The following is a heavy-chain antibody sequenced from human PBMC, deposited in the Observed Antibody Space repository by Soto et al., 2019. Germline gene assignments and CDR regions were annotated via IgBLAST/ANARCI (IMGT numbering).Heavy chain of an antibody. D-gene: IGHD2-2*01. Sequence: ASVKVSCKASGGTFSSYAISWVRQAPGQGLEWMGGIIPIFGTANYAQKFQGRVTITADESTSTAYMELSSLRSEDTAVYYCARDRQSSTSCFDYWGQGTLVTVSS. CDR2: IIPIFGTA. CDR1: GGTFSSYA. V-gene: IGHV1-69*13. J-gene: IGHJ4*02. CDR3: ARDRQSSTSCFDY.